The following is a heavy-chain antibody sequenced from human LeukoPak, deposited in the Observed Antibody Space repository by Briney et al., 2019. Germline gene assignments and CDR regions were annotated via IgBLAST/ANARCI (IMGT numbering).Heavy chain of an antibody. CDR3: AWTAGYSSGWYGDY. D-gene: IGHD6-19*01. J-gene: IGHJ4*02. CDR2: IDPSDSYT. CDR1: GYSFTSYW. V-gene: IGHV5-10-1*01. Sequence: GESLKISCKGPGYSFTSYWISWVRQMPGKGLEWMGRIDPSDSYTNYSPSFQGHVTISADKSISTAYLQWSSLKASDTAMYYCAWTAGYSSGWYGDYWGQGTLVTVSS.